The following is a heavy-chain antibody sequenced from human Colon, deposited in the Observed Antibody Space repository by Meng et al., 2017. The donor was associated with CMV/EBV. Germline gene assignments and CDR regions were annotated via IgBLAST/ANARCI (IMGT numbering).Heavy chain of an antibody. J-gene: IGHJ5*02. D-gene: IGHD4-23*01. CDR3: ARLNGGNSGDWLDP. CDR2: ISAYNGNT. V-gene: IGHV1-18*04. Sequence: SGFPFTSYSFTWVRQAPGQGLEWLGWISAYNGNTNYAQIVQGRVTMTTDPSTTTAYMELTDLRSDDTAVYYCARLNGGNSGDWLDPWGQGTLVTVSS. CDR1: GFPFTSYS.